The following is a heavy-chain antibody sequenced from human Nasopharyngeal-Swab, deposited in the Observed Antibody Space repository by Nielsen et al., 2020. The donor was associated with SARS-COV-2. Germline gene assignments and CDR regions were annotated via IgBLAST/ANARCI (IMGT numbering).Heavy chain of an antibody. CDR2: IYYSGSA. CDR3: ASCLGDAFDI. J-gene: IGHJ3*02. V-gene: IGHV4-39*01. Sequence: RQAPGKGLEWIGGIYYSGSAYYNPSLKSRVTISVDTSKIQFSLKLISVTAADTAVYYCASCLGDAFDIWGQGTMVTVSS.